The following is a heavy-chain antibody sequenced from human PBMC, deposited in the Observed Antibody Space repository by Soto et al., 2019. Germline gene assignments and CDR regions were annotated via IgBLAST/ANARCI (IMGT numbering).Heavy chain of an antibody. Sequence: QVQLVQSGAEVKKLGSSVKVSCKAPGGTFSTYAISWVRQAPGQGLEWMGGVIPIFGTPKYAQKFQGRVTITADESTSTGYMELRSLRSEDTAVYYCARSQGGSSSLDIYYYYYYGMDVWGQGTTVTGSS. J-gene: IGHJ6*02. V-gene: IGHV1-69*01. CDR2: VIPIFGTP. CDR3: ARSQGGSSSLDIYYYYYYGMDV. CDR1: GGTFSTYA. D-gene: IGHD2-15*01.